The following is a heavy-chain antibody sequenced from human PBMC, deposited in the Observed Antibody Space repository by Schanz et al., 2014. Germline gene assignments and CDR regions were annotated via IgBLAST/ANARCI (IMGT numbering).Heavy chain of an antibody. Sequence: EVQLLESGGGLVQPGGSLRLSCAASGFTVDSNYMSWVRQAPGKGPEWVSYISSGGSDTYYADSVQGRFTISRDNAKNSLYLQMNSLRTEDTAVYYCASMSDSGSFDSWGQGTLVTVSS. J-gene: IGHJ4*02. V-gene: IGHV3-48*04. D-gene: IGHD1-26*01. CDR3: ASMSDSGSFDS. CDR1: GFTVDSNY. CDR2: ISSGGSDT.